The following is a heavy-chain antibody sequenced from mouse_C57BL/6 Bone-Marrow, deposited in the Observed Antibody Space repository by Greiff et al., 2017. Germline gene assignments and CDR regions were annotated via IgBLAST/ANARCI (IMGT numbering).Heavy chain of an antibody. D-gene: IGHD2-3*01. V-gene: IGHV2-2*01. J-gene: IGHJ2*01. CDR1: GFSLTSYG. CDR2: IWSGGST. Sequence: QVQLQQSGPGLVQPSQSLSITCTVSGFSLTSYGVHWVRQSPGKGLEWLGVIWSGGSTDYNAAFISSLSISKDNSKSQVFFKMNSLQADDTAIYYCARNSYYDGYFYFDYWGQGTTLTVSS. CDR3: ARNSYYDGYFYFDY.